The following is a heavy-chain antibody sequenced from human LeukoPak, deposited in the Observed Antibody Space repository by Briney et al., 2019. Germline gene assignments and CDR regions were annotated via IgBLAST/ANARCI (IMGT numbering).Heavy chain of an antibody. V-gene: IGHV1-46*04. Sequence: ASVTVSCKASGYTFINYYIHWVRQAPGQGLEWMGIINPSGASTSYAQKLQGRVTMTRDTSTSTVYMELSSLRSEDTAVYYCARGRWSATTASYYLDFWGQGTLVTVSS. CDR3: ARGRWSATTASYYLDF. J-gene: IGHJ4*02. CDR1: GYTFINYY. CDR2: INPSGAST. D-gene: IGHD5-24*01.